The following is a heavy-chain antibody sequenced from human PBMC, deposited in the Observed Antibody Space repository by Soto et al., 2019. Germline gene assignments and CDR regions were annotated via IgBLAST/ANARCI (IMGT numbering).Heavy chain of an antibody. J-gene: IGHJ3*02. CDR2: IIPIFGTA. D-gene: IGHD1-20*01. CDR1: GGTFSSYA. CDR3: ARGYNWNDWVRHDAFDI. V-gene: IGHV1-69*13. Sequence: SVKVSCKASGGTFSSYAISWVRQAPGQGLEWMGGIIPIFGTANYAQKFQGRVTITADESTSTAYMELRSQRSEDTAVYYCARGYNWNDWVRHDAFDIWGQGTMVTVSS.